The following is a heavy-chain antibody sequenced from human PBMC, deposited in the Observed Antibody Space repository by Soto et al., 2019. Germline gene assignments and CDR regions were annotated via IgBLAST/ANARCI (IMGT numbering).Heavy chain of an antibody. V-gene: IGHV4-30-2*01. Sequence: SETLSLTCAVSGGSISSGGYSWSWIRQPPGKGLEWIGYIYHSGSTYYNPSLKSRVTISVDRSKNQFSLKLSSVTAADTAVYYCATSPHGGAFDIWGQGTMVTVS. CDR2: IYHSGST. CDR1: GGSISSGGYS. CDR3: ATSPHGGAFDI. J-gene: IGHJ3*02. D-gene: IGHD3-10*01.